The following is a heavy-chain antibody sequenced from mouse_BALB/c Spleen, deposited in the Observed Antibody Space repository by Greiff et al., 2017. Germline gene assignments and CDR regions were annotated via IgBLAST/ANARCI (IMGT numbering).Heavy chain of an antibody. CDR3: ARHRGTTYWYFDV. V-gene: IGHV5-12-1*01. D-gene: IGHD2-14*01. J-gene: IGHJ1*01. CDR1: GFAFSSYD. Sequence: EVKLMESGGGLVKPGGSLKLSCAASGFAFSSYDMSWVRQTPEKRLEWVAYISSGGGSTYYPDTVKGRFTISRDNAKNTLYLQMSSLKSEDTAMYYCARHRGTTYWYFDVWGAGTTVTVSS. CDR2: ISSGGGST.